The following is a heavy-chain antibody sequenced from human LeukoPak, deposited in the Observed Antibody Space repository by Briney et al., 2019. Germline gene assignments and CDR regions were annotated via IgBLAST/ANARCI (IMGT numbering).Heavy chain of an antibody. CDR1: GVSFSGYY. Sequence: TSETLSLTCAVYGVSFSGYYWSWIRQPPGKGLEWIGEINHSGSTNYNPSLKSRVTISVDTSKNQFSLKLSSVTAADTAVYYCARGRTLGYCSSTSCQRLANYFDYWGQGTLVTVSS. CDR2: INHSGST. V-gene: IGHV4-34*01. CDR3: ARGRTLGYCSSTSCQRLANYFDY. D-gene: IGHD2-2*03. J-gene: IGHJ4*02.